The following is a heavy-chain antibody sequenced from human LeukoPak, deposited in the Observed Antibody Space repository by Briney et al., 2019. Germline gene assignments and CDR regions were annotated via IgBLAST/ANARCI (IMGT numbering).Heavy chain of an antibody. CDR3: AKRAFWSGPNWFDP. CDR1: GLTFSSYG. CDR2: IRDDGSNK. Sequence: GGSLRLSCAASGLTFSSYGMHWVRQAPGKGLEWVAFIRDDGSNKYYADSVKGRFTISRDNLKNTLYLQMSSLRAEDTAVYYCAKRAFWSGPNWFDPWGQGTLVTVSS. J-gene: IGHJ5*02. D-gene: IGHD3-3*01. V-gene: IGHV3-30*02.